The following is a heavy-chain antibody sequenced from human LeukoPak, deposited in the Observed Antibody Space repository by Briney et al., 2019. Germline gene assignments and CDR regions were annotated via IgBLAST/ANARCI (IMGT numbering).Heavy chain of an antibody. J-gene: IGHJ6*03. Sequence: GGSLRPSCAASGFTFSNYLMTWVRQAPGKGLEWVAHIKQDGSEKYYVDSVKGRFTISRDNAKNSLYLQMNSLRAEDTAVYYCARVSASGIPYYYYYMDVWGKGTTVTVSS. CDR3: ARVSASGIPYYYYYMDV. CDR2: IKQDGSEK. D-gene: IGHD3-10*01. V-gene: IGHV3-7*01. CDR1: GFTFSNYL.